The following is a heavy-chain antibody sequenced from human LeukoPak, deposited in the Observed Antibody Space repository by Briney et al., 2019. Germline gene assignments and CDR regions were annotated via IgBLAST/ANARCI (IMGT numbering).Heavy chain of an antibody. J-gene: IGHJ3*02. CDR3: ARRPTALEAFDI. Sequence: SSETLSLTCSVPGDSISSGTVYWGWIRQSPGKGLQWIGSFYSSGSTHKNPSLRTRVTISADTSKNQFSLQMTSMAAADTAIYFCARRPTALEAFDIWGHGTMVTVSS. V-gene: IGHV4-39*01. CDR2: FYSSGST. CDR1: GDSISSGTVY. D-gene: IGHD5-24*01.